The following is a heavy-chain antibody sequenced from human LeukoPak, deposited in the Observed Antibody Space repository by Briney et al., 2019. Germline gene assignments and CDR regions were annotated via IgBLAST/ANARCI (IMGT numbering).Heavy chain of an antibody. CDR1: GFTFSSYA. Sequence: GGSLRLSCAASGFTFSSYAMSWVRQAPGKGLEWVSAISGSGGSTYYADSVKGRFTISRDNSKNTLYLQMNSLRAEDTAVYYCARKDLVSRSSSLAYWGQGTLVTVSS. D-gene: IGHD6-13*01. CDR2: ISGSGGST. J-gene: IGHJ4*02. CDR3: ARKDLVSRSSSLAY. V-gene: IGHV3-23*01.